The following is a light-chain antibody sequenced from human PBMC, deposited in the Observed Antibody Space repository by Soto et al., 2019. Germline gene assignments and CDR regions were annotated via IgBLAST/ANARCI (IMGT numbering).Light chain of an antibody. Sequence: EIVLTQSPGTLSLSPGERATRSCRASQSVSSNYLAWYQQKAGQAPRLLIYGSSSRATGIPDRFSGSGSGTDFTLAISRLEPEDFAVYFCQQYGSSPGLFTFGPGSKVDFK. J-gene: IGKJ3*01. CDR3: QQYGSSPGLFT. V-gene: IGKV3-20*01. CDR1: QSVSSNY. CDR2: GSS.